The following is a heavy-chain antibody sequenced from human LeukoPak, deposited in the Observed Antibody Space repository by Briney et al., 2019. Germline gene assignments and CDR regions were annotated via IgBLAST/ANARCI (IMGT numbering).Heavy chain of an antibody. V-gene: IGHV1-18*01. D-gene: IGHD4-17*01. CDR1: GYTFTSYG. Sequence: ASVKVSCKASGYTFTSYGLSWVRQATGQGLGWMGWISAYNGNTNYAQKLQGRVTMTKDTSTSTAYMELRSLRSDDTAVYYCARDTALAVTLDYWGQGTLVTVSS. CDR2: ISAYNGNT. CDR3: ARDTALAVTLDY. J-gene: IGHJ4*02.